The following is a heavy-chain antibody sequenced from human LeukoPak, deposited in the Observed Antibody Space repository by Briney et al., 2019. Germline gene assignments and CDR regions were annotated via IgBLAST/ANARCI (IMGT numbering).Heavy chain of an antibody. CDR1: GGTFSSYA. CDR3: ARDEVVVAATGMDV. V-gene: IGHV1-69*13. J-gene: IGHJ6*03. D-gene: IGHD2-15*01. Sequence: SVKVSCKASGGTFSSYAISWVRQAPGQGLEWMGGIILIFGTANYAQKFQGRVTITADESTSTAYMELSSLRSEDTAVYYCARDEVVVAATGMDVWGKGTTVTVSS. CDR2: IILIFGTA.